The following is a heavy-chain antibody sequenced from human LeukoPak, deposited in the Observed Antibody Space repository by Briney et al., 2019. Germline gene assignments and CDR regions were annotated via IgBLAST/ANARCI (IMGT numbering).Heavy chain of an antibody. V-gene: IGHV3-21*01. J-gene: IGHJ4*02. CDR1: GFTFSSYS. CDR3: ARSYYDSSGYDY. CDR2: ISSSSSYI. Sequence: PGGSLRLSCAASGFTFSSYSTNWVRQAPGKGLEWVSSISSSSSYIYYADSVKGRFTISRDNAKKSLYLQMNSLRAEDTAVYYCARSYYDSSGYDYWGQGTLVTVSS. D-gene: IGHD3-22*01.